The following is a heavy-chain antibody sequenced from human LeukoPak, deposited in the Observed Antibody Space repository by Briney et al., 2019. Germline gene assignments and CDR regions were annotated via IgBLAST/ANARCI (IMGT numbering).Heavy chain of an antibody. J-gene: IGHJ4*02. Sequence: SETLSLTCTASGGSINSYYXXXIRQPAGKGLXWIGRIYXSETTNXXPSLKSRVTMSVXASKNQFSLKLSSVTAADTAVYYCAKSPPNSNYIDYWGQGTLVTVSS. CDR2: IYXSETT. V-gene: IGHV4-4*07. CDR3: AKSPPNSNYIDY. D-gene: IGHD4-11*01. CDR1: GGSINSYY.